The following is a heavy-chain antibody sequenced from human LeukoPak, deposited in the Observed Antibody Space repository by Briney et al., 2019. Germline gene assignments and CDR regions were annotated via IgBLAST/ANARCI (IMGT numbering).Heavy chain of an antibody. D-gene: IGHD5-24*01. CDR2: IYYSGST. J-gene: IGHJ3*02. V-gene: IGHV4-59*01. CDR1: GGSISSYH. CDR3: ARDERRDGYVNAFDI. Sequence: SETLFLTCTVSGGSISSYHWSWIRQPPGKGLEWIGNIYYSGSTNYNPSLKRRVTISVDTSKNQFSLKLSSVTAADTAVYYCARDERRDGYVNAFDIWGQGTMVTVSS.